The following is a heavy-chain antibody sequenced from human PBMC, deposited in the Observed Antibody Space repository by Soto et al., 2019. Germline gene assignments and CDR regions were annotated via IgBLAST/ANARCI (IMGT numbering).Heavy chain of an antibody. V-gene: IGHV1-2*02. Sequence: QVQLVQSGAEVKKPGASVKVSCKASGYTFTGYYMHWVRQAPGQGLEWMGWINPNTGGTNYAQKFQGRVTMTRDTSISAACMGLSRLRSDDTAVYYCARVNVVVVAATREYYFDYWGQGTLVTVSS. CDR3: ARVNVVVVAATREYYFDY. CDR1: GYTFTGYY. D-gene: IGHD2-15*01. J-gene: IGHJ4*02. CDR2: INPNTGGT.